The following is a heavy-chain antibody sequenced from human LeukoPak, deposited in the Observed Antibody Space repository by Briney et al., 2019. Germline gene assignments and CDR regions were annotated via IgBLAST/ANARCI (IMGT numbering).Heavy chain of an antibody. CDR3: ARDYSGWSLDP. CDR2: ISDGGKTK. V-gene: IGHV3-48*04. CDR1: GFTVTNAW. J-gene: IGHJ5*02. D-gene: IGHD5-12*01. Sequence: PGGSLRLSCAASGFTVTNAWMNWVRQAPGKGLEWVSYISDGGKTKYYADSVKGRFTISRDNAKNSLYLQMNSLRAEDTAVYYCARDYSGWSLDPWGQGTLVTVSS.